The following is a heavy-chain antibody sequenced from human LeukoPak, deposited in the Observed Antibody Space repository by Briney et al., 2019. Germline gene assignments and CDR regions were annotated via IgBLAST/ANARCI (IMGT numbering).Heavy chain of an antibody. Sequence: SVKVSCKASGGTFSSYAISWVRQAPGQGLEWMGRIIPILGIANYAQKFQGRVTITADKSTSTAYMELSSLRSEDTAVYYCARVDTAMVIDYWGLGTLVTVSS. CDR1: GGTFSSYA. CDR2: IIPILGIA. CDR3: ARVDTAMVIDY. D-gene: IGHD5-18*01. V-gene: IGHV1-69*04. J-gene: IGHJ4*02.